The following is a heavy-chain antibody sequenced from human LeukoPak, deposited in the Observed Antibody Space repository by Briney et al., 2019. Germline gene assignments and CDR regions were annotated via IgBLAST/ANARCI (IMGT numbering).Heavy chain of an antibody. Sequence: ASVKVSCKASGYTFTGYGVSWVRQAPGQGLEWLGWISAYNGDTNYAQNFQGRVTMTTDASTSTAYMELRSLRSDDTAVYYCARVTGTMYGLSVSSRPLDYWGQGTLVTVSS. J-gene: IGHJ4*02. CDR2: ISAYNGDT. V-gene: IGHV1-18*01. CDR1: GYTFTGYG. D-gene: IGHD1/OR15-1a*01. CDR3: ARVTGTMYGLSVSSRPLDY.